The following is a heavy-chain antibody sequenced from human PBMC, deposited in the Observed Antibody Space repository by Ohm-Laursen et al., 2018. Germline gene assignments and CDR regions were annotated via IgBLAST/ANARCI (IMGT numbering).Heavy chain of an antibody. CDR3: AKDIEPAAIGTDSSSYYYYGMDV. V-gene: IGHV3-23*01. Sequence: GSLRLSCAASGFTFSSYAMSWVRQAPGKGLEWVSAISGSGGSTYYADSVKGRFTISRDNSKNTLYLQMNSLRAEDTAVYYCAKDIEPAAIGTDSSSYYYYGMDVWGQGTTVTVSS. CDR1: GFTFSSYA. D-gene: IGHD2-2*01. CDR2: ISGSGGST. J-gene: IGHJ6*02.